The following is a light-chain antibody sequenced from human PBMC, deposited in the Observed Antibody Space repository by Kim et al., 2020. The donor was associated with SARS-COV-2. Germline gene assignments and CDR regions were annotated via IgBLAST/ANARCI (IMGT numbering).Light chain of an antibody. CDR1: QSGSNNY. J-gene: IGKJ4*01. Sequence: SPGERATLSCRASQSGSNNYLAWYQQKPGQAPRLLIYGASSRATGIPDRFSGSGSGTDFTLTISRLEPEDFAVYYCQQYGSSPLTFGGGTKVDIK. V-gene: IGKV3-20*01. CDR2: GAS. CDR3: QQYGSSPLT.